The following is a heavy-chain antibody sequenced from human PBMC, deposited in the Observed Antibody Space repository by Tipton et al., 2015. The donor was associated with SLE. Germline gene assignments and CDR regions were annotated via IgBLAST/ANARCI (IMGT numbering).Heavy chain of an antibody. CDR3: AKGSGNPAFDI. D-gene: IGHD3-10*01. Sequence: SLRLSCAASGFTFDGYSMHWVRQPPGKGLEWVSLIRADGSYTYYADSVKGRFTISRDNAKNSLYLQMSSLRAEDSAVYYCAKGSGNPAFDIWGQGTMVTVSS. CDR1: GFTFDGYS. V-gene: IGHV3-43*01. CDR2: IRADGSYT. J-gene: IGHJ3*02.